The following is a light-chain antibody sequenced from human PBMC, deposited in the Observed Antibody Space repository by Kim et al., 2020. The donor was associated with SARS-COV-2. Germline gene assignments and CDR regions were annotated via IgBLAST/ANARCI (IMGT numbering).Light chain of an antibody. Sequence: ALGQTVRITCQGASLRRYYASWYQQKPGQAPRLVIYSTNKRPSGIPDRFSGSSPGNTASLTITGAQAEDEADYYCTSRDSNGNKMVFGGGTQLTVL. J-gene: IGLJ2*01. CDR3: TSRDSNGNKMV. CDR1: SLRRYY. CDR2: STN. V-gene: IGLV3-19*01.